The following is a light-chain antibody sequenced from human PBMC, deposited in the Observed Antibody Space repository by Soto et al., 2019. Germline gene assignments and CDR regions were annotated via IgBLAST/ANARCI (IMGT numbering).Light chain of an antibody. J-gene: IGKJ4*01. CDR2: ATS. V-gene: IGKV1-27*01. CDR3: QKYNSAPLT. CDR1: QAIAPY. Sequence: DVQMTQSPSSLSAFVGDRVTITCRPSQAIAPYLAWFQQKPGKVPKLLIYATSTLQSGVPSRFSGSGSGTDFTLTISSLQPEDVGTYYCQKYNSAPLTLGGGTKVDIK.